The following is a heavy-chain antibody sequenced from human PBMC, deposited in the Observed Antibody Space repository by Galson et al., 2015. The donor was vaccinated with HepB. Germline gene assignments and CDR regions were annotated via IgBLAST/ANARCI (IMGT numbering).Heavy chain of an antibody. J-gene: IGHJ6*03. CDR1: GFTVSSNY. Sequence: SLRLSCAASGFTVSSNYMSWVRQAPGKGLEWVSVIYSGGSTYYADSVKGRFTISRDNSKNTLYLQMNSLRAEDTAVYYCARDLRSSSSYYYYMDVWGKGTTVTVSS. CDR2: IYSGGST. CDR3: ARDLRSSSSYYYYMDV. V-gene: IGHV3-53*01. D-gene: IGHD6-6*01.